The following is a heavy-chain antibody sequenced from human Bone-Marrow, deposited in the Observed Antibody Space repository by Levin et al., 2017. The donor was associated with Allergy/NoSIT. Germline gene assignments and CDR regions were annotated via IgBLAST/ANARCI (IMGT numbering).Heavy chain of an antibody. CDR1: GYSFSRYW. J-gene: IGHJ4*02. CDR2: IYPGDSHS. V-gene: IGHV5-51*01. D-gene: IGHD1-14*01. CDR3: ARRDHFGDYFDY. Sequence: GESLKISCKGSGYSFSRYWIGWVRQMPGKGLEWMGIIYPGDSHSRYSPSFQGQVTISADKSISTAFLQWTSLKASDTAIYYCARRDHFGDYFDYWGQGTLVTVSS.